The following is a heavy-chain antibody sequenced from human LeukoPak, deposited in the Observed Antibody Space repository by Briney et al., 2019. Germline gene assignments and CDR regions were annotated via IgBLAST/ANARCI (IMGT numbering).Heavy chain of an antibody. V-gene: IGHV4-59*01. J-gene: IGHJ6*02. Sequence: PSETLSLTCTVSGVSINNYYWTWIRQPPGKKLEWIGYIHDTGTTYYNPSLKSRVTMSMDTSNNHFSLKLTSVTAADTAVYYCARNYGSGSYYYYYYYGMDVWGQGTTVTVSS. CDR1: GVSINNYY. D-gene: IGHD3-10*01. CDR2: IHDTGTT. CDR3: ARNYGSGSYYYYYYYGMDV.